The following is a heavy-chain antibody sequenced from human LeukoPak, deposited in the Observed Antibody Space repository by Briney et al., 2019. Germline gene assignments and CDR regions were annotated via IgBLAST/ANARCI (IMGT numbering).Heavy chain of an antibody. CDR1: GYRFNAYW. V-gene: IGHV5-51*01. CDR3: ARPNITSYYDSRGYDAFDV. CDR2: IYPDDSAT. Sequence: GESLKISCKGSGYRFNAYWIAWVRQMPGKGLEWMGIIYPDDSATRYSPSFQGQATISADKSVRTAYLQWSSLKASDTAMYYCARPNITSYYDSRGYDAFDVWGQGTMVTVSS. J-gene: IGHJ3*01. D-gene: IGHD3-22*01.